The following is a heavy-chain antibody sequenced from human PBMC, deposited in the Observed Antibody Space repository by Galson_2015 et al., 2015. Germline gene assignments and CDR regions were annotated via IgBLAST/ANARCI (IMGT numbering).Heavy chain of an antibody. Sequence: SLRLSCAASGFTFRSYAFHWVRQAPGKGLEWVAVISYDGSNEEYVDSAKGRFTISREKSNNTLYLQMNSLRPEDTAVYYCVRGGRGGTTLYYYYAMDVWGQGTTVTVS. CDR3: VRGGRGGTTLYYYYAMDV. J-gene: IGHJ6*02. D-gene: IGHD2/OR15-2a*01. V-gene: IGHV3-30-3*01. CDR1: GFTFRSYA. CDR2: ISYDGSNE.